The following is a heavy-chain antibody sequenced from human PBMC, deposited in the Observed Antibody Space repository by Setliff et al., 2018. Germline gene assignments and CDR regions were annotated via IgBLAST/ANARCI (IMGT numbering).Heavy chain of an antibody. Sequence: SETLSLTCAVYGGSFSGYYWSWIRQPPGKGLEWLGEINHSGSTNCNPSLKSRVIISVDTSKNQFSLRLSSVTAADTAVYYCARRRRDDSSGYYYVGWFDPWGQGTLVTVSS. D-gene: IGHD3-22*01. CDR3: ARRRRDDSSGYYYVGWFDP. J-gene: IGHJ5*02. CDR2: INHSGST. V-gene: IGHV4-34*01. CDR1: GGSFSGYY.